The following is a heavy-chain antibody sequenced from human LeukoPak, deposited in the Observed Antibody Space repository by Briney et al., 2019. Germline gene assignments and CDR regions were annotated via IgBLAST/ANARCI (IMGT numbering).Heavy chain of an antibody. J-gene: IGHJ4*02. V-gene: IGHV3-30*18. Sequence: PGRSLRLSCAASGFTFSSYGMHWVRQAPGKGLEWVAVISYDGSNKYYADSVKGRFTISRDNSKNTLYLQMNSLRAEDTAVYYCAKDFAIVVGASTNFDYWGQGTLVTVSS. CDR1: GFTFSSYG. D-gene: IGHD1-26*01. CDR2: ISYDGSNK. CDR3: AKDFAIVVGASTNFDY.